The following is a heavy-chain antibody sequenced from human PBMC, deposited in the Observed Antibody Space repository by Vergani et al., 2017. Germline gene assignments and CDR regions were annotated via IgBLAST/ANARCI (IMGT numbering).Heavy chain of an antibody. Sequence: QVQLQESGPGLVKSSETLSLTCSVSGGSMSGYYWSWIRQPPGKELEWIGYMYHNGSTNYNPSLETRVTISGDTSKNQFSLKLNSVTAADTAVYYCGRVADFYGLGSRLLDLWGQGILVTVSS. J-gene: IGHJ5*02. CDR1: GGSMSGYY. V-gene: IGHV4-59*01. CDR2: MYHNGST. CDR3: GRVADFYGLGSRLLDL. D-gene: IGHD3-10*01.